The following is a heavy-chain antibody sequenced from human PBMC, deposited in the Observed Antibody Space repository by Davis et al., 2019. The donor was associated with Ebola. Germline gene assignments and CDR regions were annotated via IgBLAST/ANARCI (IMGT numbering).Heavy chain of an antibody. D-gene: IGHD5-18*01. CDR2: ISWNSGSI. CDR1: GFTFDDYA. J-gene: IGHJ6*02. CDR3: AKDISYGSTDYYYGMDV. Sequence: PGGSLRLSCAASGFTFDDYAMHWVRQAPGKGLEWVSGISWNSGSIGYADSVKGRFTISRDNAKNSLYLQMNSLRAEDTALYYCAKDISYGSTDYYYGMDVWGQGTTVTVSS. V-gene: IGHV3-9*01.